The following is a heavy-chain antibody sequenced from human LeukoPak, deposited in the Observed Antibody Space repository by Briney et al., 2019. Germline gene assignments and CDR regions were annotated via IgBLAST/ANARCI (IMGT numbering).Heavy chain of an antibody. J-gene: IGHJ4*02. CDR3: ARVDCSGGSCYGDY. V-gene: IGHV1-46*01. CDR2: INPSGGST. Sequence: ASVKVSYKASGYTFTSYYMHWARQAPGQGLEWMGIINPSGGSTSYAQKFQGRVTMTRDMSTSTVYMELSSLRSEDTAVYYCARVDCSGGSCYGDYWGQGTLVTVSS. D-gene: IGHD2-15*01. CDR1: GYTFTSYY.